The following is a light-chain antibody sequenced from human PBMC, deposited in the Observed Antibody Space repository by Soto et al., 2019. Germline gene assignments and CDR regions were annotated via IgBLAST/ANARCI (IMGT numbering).Light chain of an antibody. CDR1: QGIAPY. CDR2: ATS. J-gene: IGKJ4*01. Sequence: QMTQSPSSLSAFVGDRVTITCRASQGIAPYLAWFQQKPGKVPKLLIYATSTLQSGVPSRFSGSGSGTDFTLTINSLQPEDVGTYYCQKYNSAPLTFGGGTKWIS. V-gene: IGKV1-27*01. CDR3: QKYNSAPLT.